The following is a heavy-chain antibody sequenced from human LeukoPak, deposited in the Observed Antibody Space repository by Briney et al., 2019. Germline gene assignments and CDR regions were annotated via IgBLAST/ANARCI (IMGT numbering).Heavy chain of an antibody. Sequence: SGGSLRLSCAASGFTFSSYAMHWVRQAPGKGLEWVAVISYDGSNKYYADSVKGRFTISRDNSKNTLYLQMNSLRAEDTAVYHCAALCTSCYVHFDYWGQGTLVTVSS. CDR1: GFTFSSYA. CDR3: AALCTSCYVHFDY. J-gene: IGHJ4*02. CDR2: ISYDGSNK. D-gene: IGHD2-2*01. V-gene: IGHV3-30-3*01.